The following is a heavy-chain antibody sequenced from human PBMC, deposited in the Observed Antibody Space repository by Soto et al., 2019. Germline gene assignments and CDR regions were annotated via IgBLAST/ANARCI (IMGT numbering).Heavy chain of an antibody. D-gene: IGHD3-22*01. CDR3: ARGVFHTETYYHDSSGYYFDY. Sequence: QVQLVQSGAEVKKPGSSVKVSCKASGGTFSSYAISWVRQAPGQGLEWMGGIIPIFGTANYAQKFQGRVTITADKSTSTAYMELSSLRSEDTAVYYCARGVFHTETYYHDSSGYYFDYWGQGTLVTVSS. J-gene: IGHJ4*02. CDR1: GGTFSSYA. V-gene: IGHV1-69*06. CDR2: IIPIFGTA.